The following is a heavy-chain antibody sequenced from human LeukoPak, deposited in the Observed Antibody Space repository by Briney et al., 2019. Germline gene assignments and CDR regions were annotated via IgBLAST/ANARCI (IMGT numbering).Heavy chain of an antibody. D-gene: IGHD6-19*01. Sequence: PSETLSLTCTVSAYSISSGFYWGWIRQPPGKGLEWIGSIYHSGSTYYNPSLKSRVTISVDTSKNQFSLKLSSVTAADTAVYYCARTAYSSGWRYYYYYMDVWGKGTTVTISS. CDR3: ARTAYSSGWRYYYYYMDV. CDR2: IYHSGST. V-gene: IGHV4-38-2*02. J-gene: IGHJ6*03. CDR1: AYSISSGFY.